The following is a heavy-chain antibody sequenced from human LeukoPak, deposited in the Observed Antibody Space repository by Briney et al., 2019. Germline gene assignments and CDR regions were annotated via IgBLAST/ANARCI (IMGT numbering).Heavy chain of an antibody. CDR1: GGSFSGYY. CDR3: ARQSLYGSGSYSTSYFDY. Sequence: SETLSLTCAVYGGSFSGYYWSWIRQPPGKGLEWIGEINHSGSTNYNPSLKSRVTISVDTSKNQFSLKMSPVTAADTAVYYCARQSLYGSGSYSTSYFDYWGQGTLVTVSS. D-gene: IGHD3-10*01. J-gene: IGHJ4*02. V-gene: IGHV4-34*01. CDR2: INHSGST.